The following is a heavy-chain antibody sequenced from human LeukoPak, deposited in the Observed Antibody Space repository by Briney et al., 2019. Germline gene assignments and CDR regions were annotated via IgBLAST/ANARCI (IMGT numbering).Heavy chain of an antibody. D-gene: IGHD3-10*01. CDR3: ARHGGRGVHYYYYYYMDV. J-gene: IGHJ6*03. CDR2: IYYSGST. CDR1: GGSIRSYY. V-gene: IGHV4-59*08. Sequence: SETLSLTCTVSGGSIRSYYWSWIRQPPGKGLEWIGYIYYSGSTNYNPSLKSRVTISVDTSKNQFSLKLSSVTAADTAVYYCARHGGRGVHYYYYYYMDVWGKGTTVTISS.